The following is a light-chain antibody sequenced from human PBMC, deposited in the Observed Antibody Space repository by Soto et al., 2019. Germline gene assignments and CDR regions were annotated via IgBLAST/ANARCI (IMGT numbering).Light chain of an antibody. CDR3: HVWDSSGDHLRGV. Sequence: SYELTQPPSVSVAPGKTATITCGGNNIATKSVHWYQQKPGQAPVLIIYYDNDRASGIPERFSGSNSGNTATLTISRVEAGDEADYYCHVWDSSGDHLRGVFGGGTKLTVL. J-gene: IGLJ2*01. CDR1: NIATKS. V-gene: IGLV3-21*04. CDR2: YDN.